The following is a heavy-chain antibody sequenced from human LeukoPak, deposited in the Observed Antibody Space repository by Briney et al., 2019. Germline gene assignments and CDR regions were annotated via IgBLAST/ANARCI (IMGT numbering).Heavy chain of an antibody. J-gene: IGHJ4*02. V-gene: IGHV4-4*07. CDR3: ARDEPSGSIYY. CDR2: IYYSGST. D-gene: IGHD1-26*01. CDR1: GSSISSYY. Sequence: SETLSLTCTVSGSSISSYYWSWIRQPAGKGLEWIGRIYYSGSTNYNPSLKSRVTMSVDTSKNQFSLKLTSVTAADTAVYYCARDEPSGSIYYWGQGTLVTVSS.